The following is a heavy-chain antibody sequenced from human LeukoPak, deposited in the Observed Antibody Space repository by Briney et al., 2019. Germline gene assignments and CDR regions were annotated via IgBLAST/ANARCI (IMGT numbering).Heavy chain of an antibody. CDR1: GFTFSLYN. V-gene: IGHV3-23*01. CDR2: ISNAGDNT. CDR3: AKGMGGRGWTFDS. Sequence: TGGSLRLSCAASGFTFSLYNMNWVRQAPGKGLEWVSLISNAGDNTYYADSVKGRFTISRDNSKNTVYLQMNSLRAEDTAVYYCAKGMGGRGWTFDSWGQGTLVTVSS. J-gene: IGHJ4*02. D-gene: IGHD6-19*01.